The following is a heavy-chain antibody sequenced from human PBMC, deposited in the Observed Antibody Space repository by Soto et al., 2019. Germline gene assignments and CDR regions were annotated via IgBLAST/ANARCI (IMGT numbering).Heavy chain of an antibody. Sequence: QVQLVQSGAEVKKPGSSVKVSCKASGGTFSSYAISWVRQAPGQGLEWMGGIIPIFGTANYAQKFQGRVTLXADKSTSTAYMELSSLRSDDTAVYYCASPTMDYYYYYGMDVWGQGTTVTVSS. CDR1: GGTFSSYA. J-gene: IGHJ6*02. CDR3: ASPTMDYYYYYGMDV. CDR2: IIPIFGTA. V-gene: IGHV1-69*14. D-gene: IGHD3-10*01.